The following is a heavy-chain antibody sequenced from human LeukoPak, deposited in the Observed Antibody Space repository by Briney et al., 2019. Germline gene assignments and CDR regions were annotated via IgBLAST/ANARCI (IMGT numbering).Heavy chain of an antibody. CDR1: GFTFSSYA. D-gene: IGHD3-22*01. CDR2: IRYDGSNK. Sequence: QTGGSLRLSCAASGFTFSSYAMSWVRQAPGKGLEWVAFIRYDGSNKYYADSVKGRFTISRDNSKNTLYLQMNSLRAEDTAVYYCAKDRGGYYDSSGYHRNDAFDIWGQGTMVTVSS. CDR3: AKDRGGYYDSSGYHRNDAFDI. J-gene: IGHJ3*02. V-gene: IGHV3-30*02.